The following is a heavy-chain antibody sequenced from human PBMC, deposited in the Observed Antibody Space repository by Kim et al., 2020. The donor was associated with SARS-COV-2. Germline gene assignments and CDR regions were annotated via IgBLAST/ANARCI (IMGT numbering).Heavy chain of an antibody. V-gene: IGHV3-9*01. CDR1: GFTFDDYA. CDR3: AKDRVAGTTFYYFDY. D-gene: IGHD1-7*01. Sequence: GGYLRLSCAASGFTFDDYAMHWVRQAPGKGLEWVSGISWNSGSIGYADSVKGRFTISRDNAKNSLYLQMNSLRAEDTALYYCAKDRVAGTTFYYFDYWGQGTLVTVSS. CDR2: ISWNSGSI. J-gene: IGHJ4*02.